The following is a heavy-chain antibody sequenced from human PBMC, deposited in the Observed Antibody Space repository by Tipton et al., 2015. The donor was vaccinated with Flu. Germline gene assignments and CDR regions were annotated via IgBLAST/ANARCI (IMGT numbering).Heavy chain of an antibody. CDR3: ARDGRSTGVSWFDV. Sequence: LSLTCTVSGVSISSSGLYWDWVRQAPGKGPEWVSHISSSGSTIYDADSVKGRFTISRDNAKNSLYLQMDNLRVEDTAVYYCARDGRSTGVSWFDVWGQGTQVTVSS. V-gene: IGHV3-48*03. D-gene: IGHD3-10*01. CDR1: GVSISSSG. CDR2: ISSSGSTI. J-gene: IGHJ4*02.